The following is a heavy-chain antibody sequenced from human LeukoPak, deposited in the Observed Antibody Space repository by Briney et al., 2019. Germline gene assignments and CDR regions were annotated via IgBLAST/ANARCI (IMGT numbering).Heavy chain of an antibody. J-gene: IGHJ4*02. Sequence: APVKVSCKASGYTFSIYNMHWVRQAPGQGLEWMGIINPSGGTSYAQNLQGRITMTRDTSTSTLYMELSRLRSEDTAVYYCGREGVAGTGLDYWGQGTLVTVSS. V-gene: IGHV1-46*01. CDR2: INPSGGT. D-gene: IGHD6-13*01. CDR1: GYTFSIYN. CDR3: GREGVAGTGLDY.